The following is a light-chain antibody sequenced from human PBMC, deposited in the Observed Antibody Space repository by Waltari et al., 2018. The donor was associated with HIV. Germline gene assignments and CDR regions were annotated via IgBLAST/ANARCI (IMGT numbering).Light chain of an antibody. J-gene: IGLJ1*01. CDR1: SSDVGSYNL. Sequence: QSALTQPASVSGSPGQSITISCTGTSSDVGSYNLVSWYQHHPGKAPKLMISEVTKRPSGVSNRFSGSKSGNTASLTISGLQADDEADYYCCSYAGSSAFVFGTGTKVTVL. CDR2: EVT. V-gene: IGLV2-23*02. CDR3: CSYAGSSAFV.